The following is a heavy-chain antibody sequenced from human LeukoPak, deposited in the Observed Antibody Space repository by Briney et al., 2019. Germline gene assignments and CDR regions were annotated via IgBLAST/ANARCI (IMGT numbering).Heavy chain of an antibody. D-gene: IGHD6-19*01. CDR1: GFTFSSYA. CDR2: ISYDGSNK. J-gene: IGHJ4*02. CDR3: ARDPSSGWLPDDY. V-gene: IGHV3-30*04. Sequence: GRSLRLSCAASGFTFSSYAMHWVRQAPGKGLKWVAVISYDGSNKYYADSVKGRFTISRDNSKNTLYLQMNSLRAEDTAVYYCARDPSSGWLPDDYWGQGTLVTVSS.